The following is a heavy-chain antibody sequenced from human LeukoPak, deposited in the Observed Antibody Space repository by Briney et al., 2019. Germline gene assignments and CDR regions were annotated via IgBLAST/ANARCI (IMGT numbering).Heavy chain of an antibody. CDR3: AKERDEAFCDGDRYSGPGV. J-gene: IGHJ6*04. V-gene: IGHV3-33*03. CDR1: GFTFNEFG. CDR2: VWYDGTHE. D-gene: IGHD2-21*02. Sequence: GGSLRLSCAASGFTFNEFGLHWFRQPPGKGLEWVAVVWYDGTHEFYADSVRGRFTIARDNSNNTLNLQMNSLRAEDTAVYYCAKERDEAFCDGDRYSGPGVWGRGTTVTVSS.